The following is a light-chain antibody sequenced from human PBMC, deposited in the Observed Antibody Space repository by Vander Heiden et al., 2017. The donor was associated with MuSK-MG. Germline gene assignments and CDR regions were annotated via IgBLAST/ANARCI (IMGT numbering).Light chain of an antibody. V-gene: IGLV3-21*04. CDR1: NIGSKS. Sequence: SYVLTQPPSVSVAPGKTARIICGGNNIGSKSVHWYQHKPGQAPVLVIYYDSDRPSGIPERFSGSNSGNTATLTISRVEAGDEADYYCQVWDSSSDVVFGGGTKLTVL. CDR3: QVWDSSSDVV. CDR2: YDS. J-gene: IGLJ2*01.